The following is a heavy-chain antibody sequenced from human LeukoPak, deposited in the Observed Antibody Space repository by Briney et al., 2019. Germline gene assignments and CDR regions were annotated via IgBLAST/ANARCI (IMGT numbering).Heavy chain of an antibody. J-gene: IGHJ5*02. CDR1: GFTFSSYA. CDR2: ISYDGSNK. Sequence: GGSLRLSCAASGFTFSSYAMHWVRQAPGKGLEWVAVISYDGSNKYYADSVKGRFTISRDNSKNTLYLQMNSLRAEDTAVYYCARAIPCGGGLLDPWAQGTLVSVSS. CDR3: ARAIPCGGGLLDP. D-gene: IGHD3-10*01. V-gene: IGHV3-30-3*01.